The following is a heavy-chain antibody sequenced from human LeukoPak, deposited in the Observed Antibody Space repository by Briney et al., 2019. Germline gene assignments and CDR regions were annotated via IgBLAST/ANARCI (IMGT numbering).Heavy chain of an antibody. CDR1: GYTFTSYG. V-gene: IGHV1-18*01. D-gene: IGHD2-2*01. J-gene: IGHJ6*03. CDR2: ISAYNGNT. Sequence: ASVKVSCKASGYTFTSYGISWVRQAPGQGLEWMGWISAYNGNTNYAQKLQGRVTMTTDTSTSTAYMELRSLRSDDTAVYYCARCRGIVVVPAAMRVCYYMGVWGKGTTVTISS. CDR3: ARCRGIVVVPAAMRVCYYMGV.